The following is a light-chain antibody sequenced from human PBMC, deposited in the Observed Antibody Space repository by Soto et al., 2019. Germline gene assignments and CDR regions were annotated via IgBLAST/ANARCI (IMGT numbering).Light chain of an antibody. CDR3: QQSYSTPLT. V-gene: IGKV1-17*03. J-gene: IGKJ4*01. CDR1: QGISHY. CDR2: GAS. Sequence: DIQMTQSPSAMSASVGDRVTITCRASQGISHYLAWFQQRPGQVPKRLIYGASTLHSGVPSRFSGSGSGTEFTLTISSLQPEDFATYYCQQSYSTPLTFGGGTKWIS.